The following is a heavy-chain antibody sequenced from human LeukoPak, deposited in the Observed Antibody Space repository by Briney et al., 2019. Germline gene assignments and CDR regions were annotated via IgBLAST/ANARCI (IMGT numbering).Heavy chain of an antibody. D-gene: IGHD6-19*01. J-gene: IGHJ4*02. CDR1: VFTFDDYA. Sequence: AGGSLRLSCAASVFTFDDYAMHWVRQAPGKGLEWVSGISWNSGIIGYADSVKGRFTISRDNAKNSLYLQMNSLRAEDTALYYCAKDSTPIAVAGNPANWGQGTLVTVSS. CDR2: ISWNSGII. CDR3: AKDSTPIAVAGNPAN. V-gene: IGHV3-9*01.